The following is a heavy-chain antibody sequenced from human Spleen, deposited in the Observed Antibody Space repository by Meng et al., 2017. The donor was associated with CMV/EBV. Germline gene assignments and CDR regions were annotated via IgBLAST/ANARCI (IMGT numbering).Heavy chain of an antibody. J-gene: IGHJ6*02. CDR1: GFAFSTYW. D-gene: IGHD4-11*01. V-gene: IGHV3-7*01. CDR2: IKQDGGEK. CDR3: ARVWGLQPDYYGMDV. Sequence: GESLKISCAASGFAFSTYWMTWVRQAPGKGLEWVANIKQDGGEKYYVDSVKGRFTISRDNAKNSLYLQMNSLRAGDTAVYYCARVWGLQPDYYGMDVWGQGTTVTVSS.